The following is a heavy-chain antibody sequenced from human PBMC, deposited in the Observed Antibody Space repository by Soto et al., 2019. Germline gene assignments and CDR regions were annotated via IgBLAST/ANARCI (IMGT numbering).Heavy chain of an antibody. V-gene: IGHV4-38-2*01. D-gene: IGHD3-22*01. Sequence: SQALSLTCAGSGDSLSTVYYWALIRQPPGKVLEWIGSIYHSGTTYYNPSLKSRVTISVDTSKNQFSLRLSSVTAADSAVFYCGRNDHRGFYTYSTQRTPDL. CDR2: IYHSGTT. J-gene: IGHJ2*01. CDR1: GDSLSTVYY. CDR3: GRNDHRGFYTYSTQRTPDL.